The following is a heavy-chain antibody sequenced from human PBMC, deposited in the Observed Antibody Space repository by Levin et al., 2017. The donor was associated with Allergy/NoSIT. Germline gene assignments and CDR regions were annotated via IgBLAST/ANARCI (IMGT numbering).Heavy chain of an antibody. J-gene: IGHJ4*02. CDR2: IYFGGI. D-gene: IGHD1-7*01. CDR3: TRVRITGTARGWVNY. V-gene: IGHV4-39*07. Sequence: SQTLSLTCTVSGDSITSSNYYWGWIRQPPGKGLEWIGNIYFGGIYYNPSLKSRVSISLDTSKSQFSLKLTSVTAADTAVYYCTRVRITGTARGWVNYWGQGTLVTVSS. CDR1: GDSITSSNYY.